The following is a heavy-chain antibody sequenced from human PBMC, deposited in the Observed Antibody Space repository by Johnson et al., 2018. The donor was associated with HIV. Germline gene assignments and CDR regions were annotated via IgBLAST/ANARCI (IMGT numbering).Heavy chain of an antibody. D-gene: IGHD6-13*01. CDR1: GFTFSRYW. V-gene: IGHV3-74*01. Sequence: VQLVESGGGLVKPGGSLRLSCAASGFTFSRYWMHWVRQAPGKGLVWVSRINSDGSSTNYADSVKGRFTISRDNSKNTLYLQMNSLRAEDTAVYYCAKDWGIAAAGTDAFDIWGQGTMVTVSS. J-gene: IGHJ3*02. CDR3: AKDWGIAAAGTDAFDI. CDR2: INSDGSST.